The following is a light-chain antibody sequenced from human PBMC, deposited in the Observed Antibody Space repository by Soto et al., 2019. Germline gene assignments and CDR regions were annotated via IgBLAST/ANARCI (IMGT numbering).Light chain of an antibody. CDR2: DAS. J-gene: IGKJ5*01. V-gene: IGKV3-11*01. Sequence: EIVLTQSPATLSLSPGERATLSCRASQTFSSHLAWYQQKPGQAPRLLIYDASKRATGIPARFSGRGSGTDFTLTISSLEPEAFAVYYCQQRSNWPPVITFGQETRLEIK. CDR1: QTFSSH. CDR3: QQRSNWPPVIT.